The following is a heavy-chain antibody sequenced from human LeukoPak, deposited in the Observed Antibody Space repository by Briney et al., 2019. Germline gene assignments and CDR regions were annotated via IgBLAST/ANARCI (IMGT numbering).Heavy chain of an antibody. V-gene: IGHV1-69*13. Sequence: VASVKVSCKASGGTFSSYAISWVRQAPGQGLEWMGGIIPIFGTANYAQKFQGRVTITADESTSTAYMELSSLRSEDTAVYYCARVEVYDILTGYPSCYWGQGTLVTVSS. J-gene: IGHJ4*02. D-gene: IGHD3-9*01. CDR1: GGTFSSYA. CDR2: IIPIFGTA. CDR3: ARVEVYDILTGYPSCY.